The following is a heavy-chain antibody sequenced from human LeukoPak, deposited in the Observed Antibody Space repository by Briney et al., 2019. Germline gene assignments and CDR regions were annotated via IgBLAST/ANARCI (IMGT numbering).Heavy chain of an antibody. CDR1: GGTFSSYA. J-gene: IGHJ4*02. CDR3: ARGRPDSSGYYFDY. D-gene: IGHD3-22*01. Sequence: ASVKVSCKASGGTFSSYAISWVRQAPGQGLEWMGRIIPILGIANYARKFQGRVTITADKSTSTAYMELSSLRSEDTAVYYCARGRPDSSGYYFDYWGQGTLVTVSS. V-gene: IGHV1-69*04. CDR2: IIPILGIA.